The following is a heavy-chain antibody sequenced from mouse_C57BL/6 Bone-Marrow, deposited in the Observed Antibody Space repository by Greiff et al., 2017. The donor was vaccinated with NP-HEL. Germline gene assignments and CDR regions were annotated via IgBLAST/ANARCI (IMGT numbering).Heavy chain of an antibody. D-gene: IGHD1-1*01. Sequence: QVHVKQSGPELVKPGASVKISCKASGYSFTSYYIHWVKQRPGQGLEWIGWIYPGSGNTKYNEKFKGKATLTADTSSSTAYMQLSSLTSEDSAVYYCARRGSSYWYFDVWGTGTTVTVSS. V-gene: IGHV1-66*01. J-gene: IGHJ1*03. CDR1: GYSFTSYY. CDR3: ARRGSSYWYFDV. CDR2: IYPGSGNT.